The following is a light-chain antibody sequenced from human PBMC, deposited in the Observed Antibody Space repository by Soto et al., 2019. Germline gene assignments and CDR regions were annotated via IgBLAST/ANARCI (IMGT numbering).Light chain of an antibody. Sequence: ALTQPPSASGSPGQSVTISCTGTSGDIGGYDYVSWYQQHPGKAPKLMIYEVTKRPLGVPDRFSGSKSGNTASLTVSGLQAEDEADYYCSSYAGSNNPYVFGTGTKVTVL. CDR2: EVT. CDR3: SSYAGSNNPYV. J-gene: IGLJ1*01. CDR1: SGDIGGYDY. V-gene: IGLV2-8*01.